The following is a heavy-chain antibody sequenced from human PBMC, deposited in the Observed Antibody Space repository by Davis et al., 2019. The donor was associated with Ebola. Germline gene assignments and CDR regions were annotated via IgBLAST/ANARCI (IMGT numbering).Heavy chain of an antibody. CDR2: INPHGGGT. Sequence: ASVKVSCKASGYTFSNYGITWVRQAHGQGLEWMGWINPHGGGTKYAQRFQDRVNLTRDMSISTAYMDLSRLKSDDTAVYYCARGRSSSRWAFDIWGQGTMVTVSS. CDR3: ARGRSSSRWAFDI. J-gene: IGHJ3*02. V-gene: IGHV1-2*02. D-gene: IGHD6-13*01. CDR1: GYTFSNYG.